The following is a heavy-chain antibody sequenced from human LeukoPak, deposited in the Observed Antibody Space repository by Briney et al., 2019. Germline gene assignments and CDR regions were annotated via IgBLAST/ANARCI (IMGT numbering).Heavy chain of an antibody. D-gene: IGHD1/OR15-1a*01. CDR1: GGTFSSYA. CDR3: ARAGVLTGTPSDGY. Sequence: SVKVSCKASGGTFSSYAISWVRQAPGQRLEWMGRIIPIFGTANYAQKFQGRVTITTDESTSTAYMELSSLRSEDTAVYYCARAGVLTGTPSDGYWGQGTLVTVSS. V-gene: IGHV1-69*05. CDR2: IIPIFGTA. J-gene: IGHJ4*02.